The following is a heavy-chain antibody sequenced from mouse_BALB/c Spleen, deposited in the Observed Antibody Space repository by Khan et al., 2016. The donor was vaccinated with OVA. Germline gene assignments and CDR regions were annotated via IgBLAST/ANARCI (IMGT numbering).Heavy chain of an antibody. J-gene: IGHJ2*01. CDR3: APAGTGDYFDY. V-gene: IGHV14-3*02. D-gene: IGHD4-1*01. CDR2: IDPANDNS. Sequence: VQLQQSGAELVKPGASVKLSCTASGFNIKDTHMHWVKQRPEQGLEWIGRIDPANDNSKYDPRFQGKATITADTSSNTAYLHLSSLTSEDTAVYYCAPAGTGDYFDYRGQGTTLTVSS. CDR1: GFNIKDTH.